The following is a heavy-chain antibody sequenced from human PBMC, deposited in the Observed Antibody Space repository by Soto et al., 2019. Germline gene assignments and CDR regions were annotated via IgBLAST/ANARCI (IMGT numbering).Heavy chain of an antibody. V-gene: IGHV3-23*01. Sequence: GGSLRLSCAASGFTFSSYAMSWVRQAPGKGLEWVSAISGSGGSTYYADSVKGRFTISRDNSKNTLYLQMNSLRAEDTAVYYCAKGFEWWDTPGAFDIWGQGTVVTVAS. J-gene: IGHJ3*02. CDR1: GFTFSSYA. CDR2: ISGSGGST. CDR3: AKGFEWWDTPGAFDI. D-gene: IGHD2-15*01.